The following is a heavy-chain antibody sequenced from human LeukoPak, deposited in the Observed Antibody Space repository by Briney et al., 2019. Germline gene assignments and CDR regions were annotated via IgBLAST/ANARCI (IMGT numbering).Heavy chain of an antibody. J-gene: IGHJ3*02. CDR2: ISGSGGST. D-gene: IGHD6-19*01. V-gene: IGHV3-23*01. CDR1: GFTFSSYA. Sequence: GGSLRLSCAASGFTFSSYAMSWVRQAPGKGLEWVSAISGSGGSTYYADSVKGRFTISRDNSKNTLYLQMNSLRAEDTAVYYCAKRGYSSGWYSEDAFDIWGQGTMVTVPS. CDR3: AKRGYSSGWYSEDAFDI.